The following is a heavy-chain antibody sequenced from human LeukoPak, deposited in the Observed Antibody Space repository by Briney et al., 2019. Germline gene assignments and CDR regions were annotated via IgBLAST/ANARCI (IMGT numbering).Heavy chain of an antibody. CDR3: AKDYRIFYYGSGLDY. J-gene: IGHJ4*02. CDR2: ISGSGGST. Sequence: GGSLRLSCAASGFTFSSYAMSWVRQAPGKGLEWVSAISGSGGSTYYADSVKGRFTISRDNSKNTLYLQMNSLRAEDTAVYYCAKDYRIFYYGSGLDYWGQGTLVTVSS. V-gene: IGHV3-23*01. D-gene: IGHD3-10*01. CDR1: GFTFSSYA.